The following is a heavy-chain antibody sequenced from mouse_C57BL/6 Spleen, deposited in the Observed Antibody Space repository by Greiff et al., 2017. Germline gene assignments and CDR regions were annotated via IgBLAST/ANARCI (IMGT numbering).Heavy chain of an antibody. D-gene: IGHD2-4*01. J-gene: IGHJ4*01. V-gene: IGHV1-78*01. Sequence: VQLQEPDAELVKPGASVKISCKVSGYTFTDHTIHWMKQRPEQGLEWIGYIYPRDGSTKYNEKFKGKATLTVDTSSSTAYMQLNSLTSDDSSVYFCASGDDDAVFYAMDYWGQGTSVTVSS. CDR2: IYPRDGST. CDR3: ASGDDDAVFYAMDY. CDR1: GYTFTDHT.